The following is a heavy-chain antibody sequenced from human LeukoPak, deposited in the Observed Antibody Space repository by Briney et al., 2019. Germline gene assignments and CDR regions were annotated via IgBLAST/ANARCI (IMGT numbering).Heavy chain of an antibody. V-gene: IGHV3-20*04. J-gene: IGHJ6*02. CDR1: GFTFDDYG. Sequence: GGSLRLPCAASGFTFDDYGMSWVRQAPGKGLEWVSGINWNGGSTGYADSVKGLFTISRDNAKNSLYLQMNSLRAEDTALYYCARVKRGRAAAGTYYYYGMDVWGQGTTVTVSS. CDR2: INWNGGST. D-gene: IGHD6-13*01. CDR3: ARVKRGRAAAGTYYYYGMDV.